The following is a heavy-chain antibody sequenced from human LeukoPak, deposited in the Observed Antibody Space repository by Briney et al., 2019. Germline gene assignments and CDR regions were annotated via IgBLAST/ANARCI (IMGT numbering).Heavy chain of an antibody. D-gene: IGHD3-22*01. CDR3: ARHSPYYYDSSGYSPNWFDP. CDR1: GGSISSSSYY. CDR2: IYYSGST. Sequence: SETLSLTCTVSGGSISSSSYYWGWIRQPTGKGLEWIGSIYYSGSTYYNPSLKSRVTISVDTSKNQFSLKLSSVTAADTAVYYCARHSPYYYDSSGYSPNWFDPWGQGTLVTVSS. V-gene: IGHV4-39*01. J-gene: IGHJ5*02.